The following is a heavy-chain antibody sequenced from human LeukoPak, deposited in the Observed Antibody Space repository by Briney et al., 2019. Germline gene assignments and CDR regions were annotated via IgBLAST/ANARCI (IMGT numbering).Heavy chain of an antibody. Sequence: SETLSLTCTVSGGSISSSSYYWGWIRQPPGKGLGWIGSIYYSGSTYYNPSLKSRVTISVDTSKNQFSLKLSSVTAADTAVYYCASLGATTPYFDYWGQGTLVTVSS. V-gene: IGHV4-39*01. J-gene: IGHJ4*02. CDR1: GGSISSSSYY. CDR2: IYYSGST. CDR3: ASLGATTPYFDY. D-gene: IGHD1-26*01.